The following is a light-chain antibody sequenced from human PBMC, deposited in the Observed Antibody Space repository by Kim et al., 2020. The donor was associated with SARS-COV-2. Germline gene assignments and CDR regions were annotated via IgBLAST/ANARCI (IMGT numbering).Light chain of an antibody. CDR1: QTVNNKY. Sequence: PADTATLSCRASQTVNNKYLAWYQQKLGHAPRLIIYFASSRATGIPDRFRGSGSGTDFTLTINRLEPEDFAVYYCQQYGGSPRVTFGQGTRLEIK. CDR3: QQYGGSPRVT. V-gene: IGKV3-20*01. CDR2: FAS. J-gene: IGKJ5*01.